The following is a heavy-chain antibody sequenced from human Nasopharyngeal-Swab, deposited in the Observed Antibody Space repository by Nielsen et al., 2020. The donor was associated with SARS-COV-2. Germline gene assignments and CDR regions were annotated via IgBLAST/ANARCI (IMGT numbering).Heavy chain of an antibody. Sequence: VRQAPGKGLEWVSSISSSSSYIYYADSVKGRFTISRDNAKNLLYLQMNSLRAEDTAVYYCARVAGLIAAAGDYWGQGTLVTVSS. CDR3: ARVAGLIAAAGDY. CDR2: ISSSSSYI. J-gene: IGHJ4*02. D-gene: IGHD6-13*01. V-gene: IGHV3-21*01.